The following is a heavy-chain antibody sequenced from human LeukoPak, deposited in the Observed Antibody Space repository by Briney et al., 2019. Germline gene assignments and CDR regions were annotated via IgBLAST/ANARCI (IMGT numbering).Heavy chain of an antibody. V-gene: IGHV5-51*01. D-gene: IGHD2-15*01. CDR1: GYSFTSYW. Sequence: GESLKISCKGSGYSFTSYWIGWVRQMPGKGLEWMGIIYPGDSDTRYSPSFQGQVTISGDKSISTAYLQWSSLKASDTALYYRARRGGYXXXGSXXXYWXQGTLVTVSS. J-gene: IGHJ4*02. CDR2: IYPGDSDT. CDR3: ARRGGYXXXGSXXXY.